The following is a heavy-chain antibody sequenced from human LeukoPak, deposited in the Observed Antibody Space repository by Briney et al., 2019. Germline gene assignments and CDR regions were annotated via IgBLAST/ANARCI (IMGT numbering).Heavy chain of an antibody. CDR1: GFTFSSYW. Sequence: GGSPRLSCAASGFTFSSYWMSWVCQAPGKGLEWVSAISGSGGSTYYADSVKGRFTISRDNSKNTLYLQMNSLRAEDTAVYYCAKDSVVVVAATPDYWGQGTLVTVSS. J-gene: IGHJ4*02. CDR3: AKDSVVVVAATPDY. V-gene: IGHV3-23*01. CDR2: ISGSGGST. D-gene: IGHD2-15*01.